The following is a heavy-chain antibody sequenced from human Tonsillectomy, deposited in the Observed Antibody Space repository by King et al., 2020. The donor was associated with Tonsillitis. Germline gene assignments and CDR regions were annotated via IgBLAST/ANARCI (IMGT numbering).Heavy chain of an antibody. Sequence: HVQLVESGGGLVKPGGSLRLSCAASGSTFSDYYMSWIRQAPGKGLEWVAYISSSSSHTNHADSVKGRFTISRDNAKNSLYLQMNSLRADDTAVYYCARDGTGYSYGSLDYWGQGTLVTVSS. CDR2: ISSSSSHT. CDR1: GSTFSDYY. J-gene: IGHJ4*02. D-gene: IGHD5-18*01. CDR3: ARDGTGYSYGSLDY. V-gene: IGHV3-11*05.